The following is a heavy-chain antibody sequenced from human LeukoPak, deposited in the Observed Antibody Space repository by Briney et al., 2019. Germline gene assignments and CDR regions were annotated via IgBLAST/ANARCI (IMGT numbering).Heavy chain of an antibody. V-gene: IGHV4-38-2*02. CDR2: IYHNGST. J-gene: IGHJ4*02. CDR3: AREYCSSTSCYLFDY. Sequence: SSETLSLTCTVSGYSISSGYYWGWIRQPPGKGLEWIGSIYHNGSTYYNPSLKSRVTISVDTPKNQFSLKLSSVTAADTAVYYCAREYCSSTSCYLFDYWGQGTLVTVSS. CDR1: GYSISSGYY. D-gene: IGHD2-2*01.